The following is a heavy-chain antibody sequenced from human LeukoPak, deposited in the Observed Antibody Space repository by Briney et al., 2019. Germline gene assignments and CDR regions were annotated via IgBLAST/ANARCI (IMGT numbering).Heavy chain of an antibody. Sequence: GGSKGLSCAASGFTFSGSAMHWLRQASGKGLEWVGRIRSKANSYATAYAASVKGRFTISRDNAKNSLYLQMNSLRAEDTAVYYCAREVVVPAAMSFHYYYYMDVWGKGTTVTISS. V-gene: IGHV3-73*01. CDR1: GFTFSGSA. CDR3: AREVVVPAAMSFHYYYYMDV. J-gene: IGHJ6*03. CDR2: IRSKANSYAT. D-gene: IGHD2-2*01.